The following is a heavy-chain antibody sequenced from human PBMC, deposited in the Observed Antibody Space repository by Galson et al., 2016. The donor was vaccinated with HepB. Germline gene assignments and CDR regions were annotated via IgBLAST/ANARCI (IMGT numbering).Heavy chain of an antibody. CDR3: ARDPDTWNLRTADY. CDR1: GFTFSSYS. V-gene: IGHV3-30-3*01. Sequence: SLRLSCAASGFTFSSYSVHWVRQSPGKGLEWVATIITDGSSKYYADSVKGRFTISRDNSKNTLYLQMNSLRSADTAVYYCARDPDTWNLRTADYWGQGTLVTVSS. CDR2: IITDGSSK. J-gene: IGHJ4*02. D-gene: IGHD1-20*01.